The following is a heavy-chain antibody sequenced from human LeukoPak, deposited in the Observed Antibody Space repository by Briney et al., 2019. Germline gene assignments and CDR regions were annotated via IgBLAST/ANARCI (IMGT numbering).Heavy chain of an antibody. CDR3: ARDGAWYYDSSGYSDY. J-gene: IGHJ4*02. V-gene: IGHV1-18*01. CDR2: ISAYNGNT. D-gene: IGHD3-22*01. CDR1: GYTFTSYG. Sequence: ASVKVSCKASGYTFTSYGISWVRQAPGHGLEWMGWISAYNGNTNYAQKLQGRVTMTTDTSTSTAYTELRSLRSDDTAVYYWARDGAWYYDSSGYSDYWGQGTLVTVSS.